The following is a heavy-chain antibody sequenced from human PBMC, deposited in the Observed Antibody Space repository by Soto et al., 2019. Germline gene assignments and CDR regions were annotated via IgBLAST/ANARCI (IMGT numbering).Heavy chain of an antibody. CDR1: GFTFSKFA. J-gene: IGHJ4*02. V-gene: IGHV3-23*01. CDR2: ISSTGAGT. D-gene: IGHD3-22*01. Sequence: GALRLSCAASGFTFSKFAMTWARQAPGKGLEWVSAISSTGAGTYYVDSVKGRFTVSRDNAKNTLYLQMHSLRAADTAVYYCATDRVPNDSSGYYSILTDSWGQGTVVTVSS. CDR3: ATDRVPNDSSGYYSILTDS.